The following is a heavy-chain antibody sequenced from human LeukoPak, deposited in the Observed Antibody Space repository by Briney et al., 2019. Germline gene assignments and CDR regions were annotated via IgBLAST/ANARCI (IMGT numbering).Heavy chain of an antibody. J-gene: IGHJ4*02. CDR1: GFSLTTSGVG. V-gene: IGHV2-5*01. CDR3: AHYGDYRSMYYFDY. CDR2: IYWNNDN. D-gene: IGHD4-17*01. Sequence: SGPTLVNPTQTLTLTCSFSGFSLTTSGVGVGWIRQSPGKALEWLALIYWNNDNRYSPSLKTRLTITKDTSKNQVVLTMTEMDPVDTATYYCAHYGDYRSMYYFDYWGQGTLVTVSS.